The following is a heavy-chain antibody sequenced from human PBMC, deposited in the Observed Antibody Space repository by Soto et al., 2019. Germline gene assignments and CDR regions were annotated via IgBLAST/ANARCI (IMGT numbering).Heavy chain of an antibody. V-gene: IGHV3-23*01. CDR1: GFTFNKYA. D-gene: IGHD3-16*01. CDR3: AKTPRVITVITSFDH. Sequence: GESLKISCLASGFTFNKYALAWVRQAPGKGLEWVSAISGSGASTYDADSVKGRFTISRDNSNNTLYLQMNSLRAEDTAVYYCAKTPRVITVITSFDHWGKGTLV. CDR2: ISGSGAST. J-gene: IGHJ4*02.